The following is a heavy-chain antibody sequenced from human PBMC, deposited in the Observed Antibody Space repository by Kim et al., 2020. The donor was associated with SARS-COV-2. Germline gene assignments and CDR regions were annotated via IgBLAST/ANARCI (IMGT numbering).Heavy chain of an antibody. V-gene: IGHV3-23*01. CDR2: ISSSGGST. D-gene: IGHD5-18*01. J-gene: IGHJ4*02. CDR3: AKDPQYNYGEVAEYYFDY. Sequence: GGSLRLSCAASGFTFSSYAMSWVRQAPGKGLEWVSAISSSGGSTYYADSVKGRFTISRDNSKNTLYLQMNSLRAEDTAVYYCAKDPQYNYGEVAEYYFDYWGQGTLVTVSS. CDR1: GFTFSSYA.